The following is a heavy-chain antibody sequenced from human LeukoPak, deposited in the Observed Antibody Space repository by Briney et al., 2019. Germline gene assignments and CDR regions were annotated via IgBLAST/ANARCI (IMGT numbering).Heavy chain of an antibody. CDR2: ISGSGGST. D-gene: IGHD1-26*01. V-gene: IGHV3-23*01. CDR3: AKDLEYAWEAIFDY. CDR1: GFTFSSYA. Sequence: GGSLRLSCAASGFTFSSYAMGWVRQAPGKGLEWVSAISGSGGSTYYADSVKGRFTISRDNSKNTLYLQMNSLRAEDTAVYYCAKDLEYAWEAIFDYWGQGTLVTVSS. J-gene: IGHJ4*02.